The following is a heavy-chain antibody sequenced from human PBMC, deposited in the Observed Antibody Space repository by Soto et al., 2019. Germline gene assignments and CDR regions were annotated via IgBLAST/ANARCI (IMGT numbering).Heavy chain of an antibody. D-gene: IGHD2-2*01. CDR2: IFTTGSK. CDR3: AREQSTDLAIDY. CDR1: GGPISGYY. Sequence: SETLSLTCTVSGGPISGYYWSWIRQPAGKGLEWIGRIFTTGSKNYNPSLKSRLTMSVDTSNNQFSLKLNSVTAADTAVYYRAREQSTDLAIDYWGQGTLVTVSS. V-gene: IGHV4-4*07. J-gene: IGHJ4*02.